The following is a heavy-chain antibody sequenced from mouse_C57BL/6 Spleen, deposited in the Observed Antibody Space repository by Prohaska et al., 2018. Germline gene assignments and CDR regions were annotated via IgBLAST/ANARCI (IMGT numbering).Heavy chain of an antibody. CDR1: GYTFTDYY. V-gene: IGHV1-26*01. CDR3: ATGTDYFDY. Sequence: LKISCKASGYTFTDYYMNWVKQSHGKSLEWIGDINPNNGGTSYNQKFKGKATLTVDKSSSTAYMELRSLTSEDSAVYYGATGTDYFDYRGQGTTLTGSS. CDR2: INPNNGGT. J-gene: IGHJ2*01. D-gene: IGHD4-1*01.